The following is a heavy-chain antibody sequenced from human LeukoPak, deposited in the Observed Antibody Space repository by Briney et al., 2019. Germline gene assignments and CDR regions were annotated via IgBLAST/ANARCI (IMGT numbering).Heavy chain of an antibody. CDR2: ISSSSTI. J-gene: IGHJ4*02. D-gene: IGHD3-22*01. CDR1: GFTFSSVW. Sequence: PGGSLRLSCAASGFTFSSVWMSWVRQAPGKGLEWVSYISSSSTIYYADSVKGRFTISRDNAKNSLYLQMNSLRAEDTAVYYCARGAYYYEDWGQGTLVTVSS. CDR3: ARGAYYYED. V-gene: IGHV3-48*01.